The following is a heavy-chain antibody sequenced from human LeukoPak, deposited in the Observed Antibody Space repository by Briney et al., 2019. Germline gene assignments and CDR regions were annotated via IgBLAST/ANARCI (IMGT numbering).Heavy chain of an antibody. CDR1: GGSIGVYY. CDR2: IYYSGST. D-gene: IGHD3-16*01. Sequence: SETLSLTCTVSGGSIGVYYWSWIRQPPTKGLEWIGYIYYSGSTDYNPSLKSRVTMSVDTSINQFSLILSSVTAADTAVYYCARVGDYALKDWGQGTLVTVSS. CDR3: ARVGDYALKD. J-gene: IGHJ4*02. V-gene: IGHV4-59*12.